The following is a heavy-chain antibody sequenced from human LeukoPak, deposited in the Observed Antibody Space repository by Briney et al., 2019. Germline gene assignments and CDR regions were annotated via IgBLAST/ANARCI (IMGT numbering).Heavy chain of an antibody. CDR3: ANRLEMATIISGFDY. Sequence: GGSLRLSCAACGFTFSSYAMSWVRQAPGKGREGVSAISGSGGSTYYADSGKGRFTISTDNSNNTLYLQMNSLRAEDTAVYYCANRLEMATIISGFDYWGQGTLVTVSS. V-gene: IGHV3-23*01. CDR2: ISGSGGST. D-gene: IGHD5-12*01. J-gene: IGHJ4*02. CDR1: GFTFSSYA.